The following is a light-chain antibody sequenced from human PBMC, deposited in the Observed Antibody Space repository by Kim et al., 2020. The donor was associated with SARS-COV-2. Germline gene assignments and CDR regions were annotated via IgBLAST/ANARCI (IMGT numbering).Light chain of an antibody. J-gene: IGKJ4*01. Sequence: IQMTQSPSSVSASLGDSLTITCRASQGIATSLAWFQQKPGNAPKSLIYATSRVQSGVSSKYSGSGSGTEFTLTISGLQTEDFATYYCQQYNTYPFTFGGGTKVDIK. CDR1: QGIATS. CDR2: ATS. CDR3: QQYNTYPFT. V-gene: IGKV1-16*02.